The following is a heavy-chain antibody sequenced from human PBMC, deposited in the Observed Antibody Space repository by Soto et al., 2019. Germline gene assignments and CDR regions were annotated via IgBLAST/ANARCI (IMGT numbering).Heavy chain of an antibody. J-gene: IGHJ3*02. D-gene: IGHD6-13*01. V-gene: IGHV2-5*02. CDR2: IYWDDDK. CDR1: GISLSTTGVG. CDR3: AHGAGSPDAFDI. Sequence: KESGPTLVKPSQTLTLTCTFSGISLSTTGVGVGWIRQPPGKALEWLALIYWDDDKRYSPSLKSRLTITKDTSKNQVVLTMTNMDPVDTATYYCAHGAGSPDAFDIWGHGTMVTVSS.